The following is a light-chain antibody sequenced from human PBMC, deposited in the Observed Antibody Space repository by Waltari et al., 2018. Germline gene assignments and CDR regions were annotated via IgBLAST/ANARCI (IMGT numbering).Light chain of an antibody. CDR3: MQALQTPLT. Sequence: DIVMTQSPLSLPVTPGESASISCRSSQSLPYSNGYNYLDWYLQKPGQSPQLLIYLGSNRASGVPDRFSGSGSGTDFTLRISRVEADDVGVYYCMQALQTPLTFGPGTKVDIK. J-gene: IGKJ3*01. CDR2: LGS. V-gene: IGKV2-28*01. CDR1: QSLPYSNGYNY.